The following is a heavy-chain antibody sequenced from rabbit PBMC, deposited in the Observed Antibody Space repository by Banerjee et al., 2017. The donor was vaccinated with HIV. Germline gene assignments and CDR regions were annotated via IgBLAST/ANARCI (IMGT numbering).Heavy chain of an antibody. J-gene: IGHJ4*01. D-gene: IGHD6-1*01. CDR1: GFSFSSGHY. CDR2: FDTHSSGST. Sequence: QSLEESGGDLVKPGASLTLTCTASGFSFSSGHYMCWVRQAPGKGLVWIACFDTHSSGSTYYANWAQGRFPISKTSSTTVTLQMTSLTAADTATYFCARINHCDYVGYGCGPFNLLGPGTLVTVS. CDR3: ARINHCDYVGYGCGPFNL. V-gene: IGHV1S40*01.